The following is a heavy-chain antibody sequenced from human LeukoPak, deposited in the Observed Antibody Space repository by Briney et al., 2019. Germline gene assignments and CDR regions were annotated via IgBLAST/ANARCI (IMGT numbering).Heavy chain of an antibody. V-gene: IGHV4-34*01. Sequence: PSETLSLTCAVYGGSFSSYYWGWIRQPPGKGLEWIGDINNSGGTNYNPSLESRVTISVDTSKNQFSLMLSSVTAADTAVYYCASDRQYGSSGPEALWYYYMDVWGKGTTVTVSS. CDR2: INNSGGT. J-gene: IGHJ6*03. D-gene: IGHD3-22*01. CDR1: GGSFSSYY. CDR3: ASDRQYGSSGPEALWYYYMDV.